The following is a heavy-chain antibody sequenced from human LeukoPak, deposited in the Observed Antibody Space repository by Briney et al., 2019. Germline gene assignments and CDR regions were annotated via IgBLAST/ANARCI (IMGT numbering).Heavy chain of an antibody. D-gene: IGHD3-3*01. CDR3: ARAYWSGYYHFDH. V-gene: IGHV4-59*01. J-gene: IGHJ4*02. CDR1: GGSISSYY. CDR2: IYYSGST. Sequence: SETLSLTCTVSGGSISSYYWSWIRQPPGKGLEWIGYIYYSGSTNYNPSLKSRVTISVDTSKNQFSLKLSSVTAADTAVYYCARAYWSGYYHFDHWGQGILVTVSS.